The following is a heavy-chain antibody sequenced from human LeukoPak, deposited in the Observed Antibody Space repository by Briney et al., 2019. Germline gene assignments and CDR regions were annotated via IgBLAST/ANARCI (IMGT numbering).Heavy chain of an antibody. V-gene: IGHV1-18*01. CDR2: ISAYNGNT. Sequence: ASVKVSCKASGYTFTSYGISWVRQAPGQGLEWMGWISAYNGNTNYAQKLQGRVTMTTDTSTSTAYMELRSLRSDDTAVYYCARDPVVVPAASYYYYGMDVWGQGTTVTVSS. CDR3: ARDPVVVPAASYYYYGMDV. J-gene: IGHJ6*02. D-gene: IGHD2-2*01. CDR1: GYTFTSYG.